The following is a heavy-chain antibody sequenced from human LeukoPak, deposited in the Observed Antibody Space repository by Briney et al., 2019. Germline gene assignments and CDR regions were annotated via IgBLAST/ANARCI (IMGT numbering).Heavy chain of an antibody. CDR1: GFTFSSYG. J-gene: IGHJ6*02. CDR3: ARAGGLPVYYGMDV. Sequence: PGRSLRLSCAASGFTFSSYGMHWVRQAPGKGLEWVAVIWYDGSNKYYADSVKGRFTISRDNSKNTLYLQMNSLRAEDTAVYYCARAGGLPVYYGMDVWGQGTTVTVSS. CDR2: IWYDGSNK. V-gene: IGHV3-33*01. D-gene: IGHD5-18*01.